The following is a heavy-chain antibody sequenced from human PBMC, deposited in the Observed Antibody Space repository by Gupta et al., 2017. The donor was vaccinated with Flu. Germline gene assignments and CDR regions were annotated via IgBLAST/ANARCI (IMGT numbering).Heavy chain of an antibody. Sequence: QVQLVQSGAEVKKPGASVKVSCKSSGYIFTDYNINWVRQAPGQGLEWMGRMSPNSGNTAYPQKFQDRINLTRNTSISTGYMELTGLTSDDTAIYYCARGPSISARPGDWFDPWGQGTLVTVSS. J-gene: IGHJ5*02. CDR2: MSPNSGNT. D-gene: IGHD6-6*01. V-gene: IGHV1-8*02. CDR1: GYIFTDYN. CDR3: ARGPSISARPGDWFDP.